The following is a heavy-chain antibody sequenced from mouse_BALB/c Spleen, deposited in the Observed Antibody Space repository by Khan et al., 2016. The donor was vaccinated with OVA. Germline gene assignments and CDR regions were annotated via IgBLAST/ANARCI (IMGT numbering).Heavy chain of an antibody. J-gene: IGHJ3*01. CDR3: ASHLTGSFAY. D-gene: IGHD4-1*01. CDR1: GFTFSSYS. CDR2: ISRDGDYT. V-gene: IGHV5-6*01. Sequence: EVQGVESGGDLVKPGGSLKLSCAASGFTFSSYSMSWVRQTPDKRLEWVATISRDGDYTYYPDSVKGRFTISRDHAKTTLYLQLSSLKSEDTAMYYCASHLTGSFAYWGQGTLVTVSA.